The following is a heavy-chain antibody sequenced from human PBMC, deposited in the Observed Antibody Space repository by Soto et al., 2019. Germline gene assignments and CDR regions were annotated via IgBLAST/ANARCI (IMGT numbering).Heavy chain of an antibody. CDR2: ISYDGSNK. Sequence: QVQLVESGGGVVQPGRSLRLSCAASGFTFSSYGMHWVRQAPGKGLEWVAVISYDGSNKYYADSVKGRFTISRDNSKNTLYLQMNSLRAEDTAVYYCAKDVEVVTAIYFDYWGQGTLVTVSS. V-gene: IGHV3-30*18. CDR3: AKDVEVVTAIYFDY. J-gene: IGHJ4*02. CDR1: GFTFSSYG. D-gene: IGHD2-21*02.